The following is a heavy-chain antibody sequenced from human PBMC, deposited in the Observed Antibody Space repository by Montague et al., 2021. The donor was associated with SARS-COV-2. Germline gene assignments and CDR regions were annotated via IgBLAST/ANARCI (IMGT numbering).Heavy chain of an antibody. V-gene: IGHV4-61*02. CDR3: ARLPDTSGRAWFDP. CDR1: GGSISSGSYY. Sequence: TLSLTCSASGGSISSGSYYWSWIRQPAGKGLEWIGRIYISGSTNYNPSLKSRVTMSVDTSKNQFSLKLSSVTAADTAVYYCARLPDTSGRAWFDPWGQGTLVTVSS. CDR2: IYISGST. J-gene: IGHJ5*02. D-gene: IGHD3-22*01.